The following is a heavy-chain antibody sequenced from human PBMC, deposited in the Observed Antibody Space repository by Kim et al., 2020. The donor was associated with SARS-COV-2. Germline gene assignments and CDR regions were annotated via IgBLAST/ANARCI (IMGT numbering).Heavy chain of an antibody. V-gene: IGHV3-23*01. Sequence: GGGTDYAKSVNGRFSISRDKSKNTLFLQMNGLRAEDTAVYYCATRSVSAPRWGQGTLVTVSS. CDR2: GGGT. D-gene: IGHD6-19*01. J-gene: IGHJ4*02. CDR3: ATRSVSAPR.